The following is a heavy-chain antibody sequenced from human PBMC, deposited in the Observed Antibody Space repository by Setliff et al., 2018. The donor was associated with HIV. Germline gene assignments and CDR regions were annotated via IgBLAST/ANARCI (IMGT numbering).Heavy chain of an antibody. D-gene: IGHD2-8*01. Sequence: SETLSLTCSVSGGSFSSDSYYWGWIRQFPGKGLEWIGSIYYSGSTYYHPSLKSRVTISLDTSRNQFSLKLSSVTAADTAVYYCECYNSDDGYFDNWGQGALVTVSS. CDR2: IYYSGST. CDR3: ECYNSDDGYFDN. CDR1: GGSFSSDSYY. J-gene: IGHJ4*02. V-gene: IGHV4-39*07.